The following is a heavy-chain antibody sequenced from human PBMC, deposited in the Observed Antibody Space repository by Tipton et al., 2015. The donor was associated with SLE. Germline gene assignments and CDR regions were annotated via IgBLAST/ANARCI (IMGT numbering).Heavy chain of an antibody. Sequence: TLSLTCTVSGGSISSGGYYWSWIRQHPGKGLEWIGYIYYSGSTYYNPSLKSRVTISVDTSKDQFSLKLSSVTAADTAVYYCARGPRSLGGSPRDDTWGQGTLVTVSS. CDR2: IYYSGST. CDR1: GGSISSGGYY. D-gene: IGHD2-15*01. J-gene: IGHJ5*02. V-gene: IGHV4-31*03. CDR3: ARGPRSLGGSPRDDT.